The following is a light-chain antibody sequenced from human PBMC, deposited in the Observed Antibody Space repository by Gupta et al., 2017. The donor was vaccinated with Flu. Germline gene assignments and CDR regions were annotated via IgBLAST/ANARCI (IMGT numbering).Light chain of an antibody. CDR1: ISNIGSAS. CDR2: TTD. J-gene: IGLJ3*02. CDR3: SVWYDRLSGWV. V-gene: IGLV1-44*01. Sequence: QSVLPQPPSTSGTPGQRVIISCNGGISNIGSASVYWYQQFPATAPKIVIYTTDQRPSGVPDRFSGSKSGSSASLAISGLQSEDEADYYFSVWYDRLSGWVFGGGTRLTVL.